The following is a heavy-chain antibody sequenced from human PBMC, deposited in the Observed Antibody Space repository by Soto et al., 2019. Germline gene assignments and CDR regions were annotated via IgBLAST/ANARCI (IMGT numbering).Heavy chain of an antibody. J-gene: IGHJ4*02. V-gene: IGHV3-23*01. Sequence: PGGSLRLSCAASGFTFSSYAMSWVRQAPGKGLEWVSAISGSGGSTYYADSVKGRFTISRGDSKNTVDLQMNSLKTEDTAVYYCTTGVYYDILTGYRNVAYWGQGTLVTVSS. CDR3: TTGVYYDILTGYRNVAY. CDR2: ISGSGGST. D-gene: IGHD3-9*01. CDR1: GFTFSSYA.